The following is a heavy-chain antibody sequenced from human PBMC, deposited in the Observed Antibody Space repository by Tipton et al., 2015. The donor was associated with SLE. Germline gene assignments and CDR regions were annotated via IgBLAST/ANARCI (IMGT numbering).Heavy chain of an antibody. CDR3: AREGWVASPLNYYYYYMDV. Sequence: TLSLTCNVYGGSFSDYYWSWIRPSPGKGLEWIGEINYRGTTVYNPSLKSRVTISVDTSKNQFSLKLSSVTAADTAVYYCAREGWVASPLNYYYYYMDVWGKGTTVTVSS. CDR2: INYRGTT. V-gene: IGHV4-34*01. CDR1: GGSFSDYY. J-gene: IGHJ6*03. D-gene: IGHD2-15*01.